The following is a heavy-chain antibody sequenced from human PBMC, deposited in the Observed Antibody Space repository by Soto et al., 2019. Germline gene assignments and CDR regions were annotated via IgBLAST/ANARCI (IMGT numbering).Heavy chain of an antibody. J-gene: IGHJ4*02. CDR1: GYTFNSYG. V-gene: IGHV1-18*01. CDR3: ARYFWSGQLPFYFDQ. CDR2: ISAYNGNT. Sequence: QVLLVQSGAEVKKPGASVKVSCKASGYTFNSYGVSWVRLAPGQGLEWMGWISAYNGNTKYSQNLQGRVTMTIDTTTCSPYLEVRSLRSADTAIYYCARYFWSGQLPFYFDQWGQGTLVTVSS. D-gene: IGHD3-3*01.